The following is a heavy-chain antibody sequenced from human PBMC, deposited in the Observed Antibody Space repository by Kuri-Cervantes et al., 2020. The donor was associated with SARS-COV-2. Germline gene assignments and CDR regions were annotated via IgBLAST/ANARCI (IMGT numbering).Heavy chain of an antibody. J-gene: IGHJ3*02. Sequence: GGSLRPSCAASGFTFSSYAMSWVRQAPGKGLEWVSAISGSGGSTYYADSGKGRFTIARDNAKNTLYLQMNSLRAEDTAVYYCARASLDLTIFGVAYDAFDIWGQGTMVTVSS. CDR3: ARASLDLTIFGVAYDAFDI. V-gene: IGHV3-23*01. CDR1: GFTFSSYA. D-gene: IGHD3-3*01. CDR2: ISGSGGST.